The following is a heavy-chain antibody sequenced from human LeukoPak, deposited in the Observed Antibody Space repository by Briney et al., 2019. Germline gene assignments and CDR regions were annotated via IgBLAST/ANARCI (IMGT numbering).Heavy chain of an antibody. D-gene: IGHD5-18*01. CDR2: ISGSGGST. CDR3: AKQKYSYGSTYLDY. J-gene: IGHJ4*02. V-gene: IGHV3-23*01. Sequence: GGSLRLSCAASGFTFSSYAMSWVRQAPGKGLEWVSAISGSGGSTYSADSVKGRFTISRDNSKTTLYLQMNSLRAEDTAVYYCAKQKYSYGSTYLDYWGQGTLVTVSS. CDR1: GFTFSSYA.